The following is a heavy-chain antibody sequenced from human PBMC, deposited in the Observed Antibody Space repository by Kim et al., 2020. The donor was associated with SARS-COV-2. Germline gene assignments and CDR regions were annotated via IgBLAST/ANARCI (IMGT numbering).Heavy chain of an antibody. D-gene: IGHD3-9*01. CDR2: IYYSGST. CDR1: GGSISSYY. J-gene: IGHJ6*02. Sequence: SETLSLTCTVSGGSISSYYWSWIRQPPGKGLEWIGYIYYSGSTNYNPSLKSRVTISVDTSKNQFSLKLSSVTAADTAVYYCARGPYYDILTGYSEGNYFYYGMDVWGQGTTVTVSS. V-gene: IGHV4-59*13. CDR3: ARGPYYDILTGYSEGNYFYYGMDV.